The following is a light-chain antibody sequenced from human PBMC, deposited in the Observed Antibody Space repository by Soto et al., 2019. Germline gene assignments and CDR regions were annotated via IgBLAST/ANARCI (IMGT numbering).Light chain of an antibody. CDR1: STDVGGYNY. J-gene: IGLJ3*02. V-gene: IGLV2-14*01. Sequence: QSVLTQPASVSGSPGQSIAISCTGTSTDVGGYNYVSCYQQHPGKAPKLMIYEVSNRPSGVSNRFSGAKSGNTASLTISGLQAEDEADYYCSSYTSDSTLVFGGGTKVTVL. CDR3: SSYTSDSTLV. CDR2: EVS.